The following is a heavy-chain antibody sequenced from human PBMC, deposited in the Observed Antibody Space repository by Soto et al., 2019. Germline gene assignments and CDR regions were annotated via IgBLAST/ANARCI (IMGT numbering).Heavy chain of an antibody. V-gene: IGHV4-61*05. CDR1: GGSISSSSYY. J-gene: IGHJ4*02. D-gene: IGHD3-22*01. Sequence: SETLSLTCTVSGGSISSSSYYWGWIRQPPGKGLEWIGYIYYSGSTNYNPSLKSRVTISVDTSKNQFSLKLSSVTAADTAVYYCARGSSGFFYWGQGSLVTVSS. CDR3: ARGSSGFFY. CDR2: IYYSGST.